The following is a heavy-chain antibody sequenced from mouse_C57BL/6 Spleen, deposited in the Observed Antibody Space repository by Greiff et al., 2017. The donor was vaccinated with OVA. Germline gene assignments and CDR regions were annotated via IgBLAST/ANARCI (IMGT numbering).Heavy chain of an antibody. CDR2: IYPGDGDT. J-gene: IGHJ4*01. CDR3: ARGGTAVRQAMDY. V-gene: IGHV1-82*01. Sequence: QVQLQQSGPELVKPGASVKISCKASGYAFSSSWMNWVKQRPGKGLEWIGRIYPGDGDTNYNGKFKGKATLTADKSSSTAYMQLSSLTSEDSAVYFCARGGTAVRQAMDYWGQGTSVTVSS. CDR1: GYAFSSSW. D-gene: IGHD2-14*01.